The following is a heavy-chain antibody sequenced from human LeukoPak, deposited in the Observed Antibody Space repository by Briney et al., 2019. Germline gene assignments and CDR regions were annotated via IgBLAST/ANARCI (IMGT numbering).Heavy chain of an antibody. Sequence: SVKVSCKASGGTFSSYAISWVRQAPGQGLEWMGTIIPILSIANYAQKFQGRVTITADTSTSTAYMELRSLRSDDTAVYYCAREYSSSYGIPYYFDYWGQGTLVTVSS. CDR3: AREYSSSYGIPYYFDY. CDR2: IIPILSIA. D-gene: IGHD6-6*01. CDR1: GGTFSSYA. J-gene: IGHJ4*02. V-gene: IGHV1-69*04.